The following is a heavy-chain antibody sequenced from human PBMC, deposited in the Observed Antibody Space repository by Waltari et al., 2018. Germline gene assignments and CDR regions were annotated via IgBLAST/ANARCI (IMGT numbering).Heavy chain of an antibody. D-gene: IGHD2-15*01. CDR3: ARDRGRGLYLDS. V-gene: IGHV4-4*02. CDR1: GGFMGSRDF. CDR2: IRRSGTT. Sequence: QLQLQQWGPGLVHPSGSRSLTCPVPGGFMGSRDFWSWVRPPPGTGREWVGQIRRSGTTNYKPSLESRVTMSIDTSSNQFSLELSSTTAADTAIYYCARDRGRGLYLDSWGQGTLVTVSP. J-gene: IGHJ4*02.